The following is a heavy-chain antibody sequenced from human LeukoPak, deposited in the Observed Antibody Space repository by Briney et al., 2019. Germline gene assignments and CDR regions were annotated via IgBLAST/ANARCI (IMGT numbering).Heavy chain of an antibody. V-gene: IGHV3-74*01. Sequence: AGGSLRLSCAASGFTFSSYWMHWVRQAPGKGLVWVSRINSDGSSTSYADSVKGRFTISRDNAKNTLYLQMNSLRAEDTAVYYCAGWNYDEKEYYYYMDVWGKGTTVTVSS. CDR1: GFTFSSYW. J-gene: IGHJ6*03. D-gene: IGHD1-7*01. CDR2: INSDGSST. CDR3: AGWNYDEKEYYYYMDV.